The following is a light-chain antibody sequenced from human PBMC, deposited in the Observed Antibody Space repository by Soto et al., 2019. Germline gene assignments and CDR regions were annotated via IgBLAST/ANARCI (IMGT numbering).Light chain of an antibody. CDR2: GAS. CDR3: QQYNNWPPYT. CDR1: QSVSSD. J-gene: IGKJ2*01. Sequence: IVMTQSPATLSVSPGDRVTLSCRASQSVSSDLAWYQQRPGQAPRLLIYGASTRATGIPARFSGTGSGTEFTLTISSLQSEDFAIYYCQQYNNWPPYTFGQGTKVEIK. V-gene: IGKV3-15*01.